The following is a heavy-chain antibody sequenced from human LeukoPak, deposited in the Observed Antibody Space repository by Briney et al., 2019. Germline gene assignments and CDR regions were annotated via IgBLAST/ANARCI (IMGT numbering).Heavy chain of an antibody. V-gene: IGHV4-34*01. Sequence: SETLSLTCAVSGGSISSGGYYWSWIRQPPGKGLEWIGEINHSGSTNYNPSLKSRVTISVDTSKNQFSLKLSSVTAADTAVYYCARVAIAVAAPIDYWGQGTLVTVSS. D-gene: IGHD6-19*01. CDR3: ARVAIAVAAPIDY. CDR2: INHSGST. CDR1: GGSISSGGYY. J-gene: IGHJ4*02.